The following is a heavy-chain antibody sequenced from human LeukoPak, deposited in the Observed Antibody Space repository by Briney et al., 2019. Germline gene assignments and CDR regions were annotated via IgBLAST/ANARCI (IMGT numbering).Heavy chain of an antibody. CDR1: GGSISSSSYY. V-gene: IGHV4-39*07. Sequence: SETLSLTCTVSGGSISSSSYYWGWIRQPPGKGLEWIGSIYYSGSTYYNPSLKSRVTISVDTSKNQFSLKLSSVIAADTAVYYCARGVYDAAGFDYWGQGTLVTVSS. J-gene: IGHJ4*02. CDR3: ARGVYDAAGFDY. D-gene: IGHD5/OR15-5a*01. CDR2: IYYSGST.